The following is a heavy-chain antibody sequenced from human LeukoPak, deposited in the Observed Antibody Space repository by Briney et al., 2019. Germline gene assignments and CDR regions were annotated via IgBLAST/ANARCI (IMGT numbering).Heavy chain of an antibody. V-gene: IGHV4-39*07. Sequence: SETLSLTRTVSGGSISSSSYYWGWIRQPPGKGLEWIGSIYYSGSTDHNPSLKSRVTISLDTSKNQFSLKLSSVTAADTAVYYCASVSISSADAFDIWGQGTMVTVSS. D-gene: IGHD6-6*01. J-gene: IGHJ3*02. CDR3: ASVSISSADAFDI. CDR2: IYYSGST. CDR1: GGSISSSSYY.